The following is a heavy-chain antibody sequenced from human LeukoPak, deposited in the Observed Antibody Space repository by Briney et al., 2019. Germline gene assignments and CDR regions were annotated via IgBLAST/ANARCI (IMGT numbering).Heavy chain of an antibody. J-gene: IGHJ3*02. V-gene: IGHV4-59*02. CDR1: GGSVSSHY. D-gene: IGHD1-26*01. CDR2: MYYSGST. Sequence: PSETLSLTCTVSGGSVSSHYWSWIREPPGKGLGWIGFMYYSGSTNYNPYLKSRVTISVDTSKNQFSLKLSSVTAGDTAVYYCARAQGTIVGAPFAFDIWGQGTMVTVSS. CDR3: ARAQGTIVGAPFAFDI.